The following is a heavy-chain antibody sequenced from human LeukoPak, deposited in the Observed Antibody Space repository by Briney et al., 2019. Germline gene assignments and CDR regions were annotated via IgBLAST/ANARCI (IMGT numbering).Heavy chain of an antibody. V-gene: IGHV1-18*01. CDR1: GYTFTSYG. CDR2: ISVYNSNT. J-gene: IGHJ6*03. CDR3: ARDRDHRAARYYYYYYYMDV. Sequence: ASVKVSCKASGYTFTSYGISWVRQAPGQGLEWMGWISVYNSNTNYARKLQGRVTMTTDTSTSTAYMELRSLSSDDTAVYYCARDRDHRAARYYYYYYYMDVWGKGTTVTVSS. D-gene: IGHD6-6*01.